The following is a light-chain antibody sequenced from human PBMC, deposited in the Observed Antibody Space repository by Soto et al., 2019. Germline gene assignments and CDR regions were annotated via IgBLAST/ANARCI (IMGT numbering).Light chain of an antibody. V-gene: IGKV1-5*03. CDR3: QQSYSTPELT. Sequence: DIQMTQSPSTLSGSVGDRVTITCRASQTISSWLAWYQQKPGKAPKLLIYKASTLKSGVPSRFSGSGSGTDFTLTISSLQPEDFATYYCQQSYSTPELTFGGGTKVDIK. CDR2: KAS. CDR1: QTISSW. J-gene: IGKJ4*01.